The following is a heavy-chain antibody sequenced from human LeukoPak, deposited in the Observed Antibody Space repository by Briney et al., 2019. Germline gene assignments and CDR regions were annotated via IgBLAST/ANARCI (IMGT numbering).Heavy chain of an antibody. CDR3: ARDFKAYCGGDCYPTDAFDI. CDR2: ISSSSSYI. Sequence: PGGSLRLSCAASGFTFSDHYMDWVRQAPGKGLEWVSSISSSSSYIYYADSVKGRFTISRDNAKNSLYLQMNSLRAEDTAVYYCARDFKAYCGGDCYPTDAFDIWGQGTMVTVSS. CDR1: GFTFSDHY. V-gene: IGHV3-21*01. J-gene: IGHJ3*02. D-gene: IGHD2-21*02.